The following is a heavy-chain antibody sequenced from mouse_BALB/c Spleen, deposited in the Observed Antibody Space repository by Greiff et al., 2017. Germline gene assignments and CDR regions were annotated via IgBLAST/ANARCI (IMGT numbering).Heavy chain of an antibody. Sequence: EVQLQQSGAELVKPGASVKLSCTASGFNIKDTYMHWVKQRPEQGLEWIGRIDPANGNTKYDPKFQGKATITADTSSNTAYLQLSSLTSEDTAVYYCARGSLYYGNYDAMDYWGQGTSVTVSS. CDR3: ARGSLYYGNYDAMDY. CDR2: IDPANGNT. J-gene: IGHJ4*01. D-gene: IGHD2-1*01. V-gene: IGHV14-3*02. CDR1: GFNIKDTY.